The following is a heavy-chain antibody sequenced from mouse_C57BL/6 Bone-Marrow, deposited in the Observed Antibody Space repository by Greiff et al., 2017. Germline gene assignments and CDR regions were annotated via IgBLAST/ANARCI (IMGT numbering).Heavy chain of an antibody. Sequence: EVMLVESGGGLVQPGGSLSLSCAASGFTFTDYYMSWVRQPPGKALEWLGFIRNKANGYTTEYSASVKGRFTISRDNSQSILYLQMNALRAEDSATYYCAMGSSRDYYAMDYWGQGTSVTVSS. D-gene: IGHD1-1*01. J-gene: IGHJ4*01. CDR3: AMGSSRDYYAMDY. CDR2: IRNKANGYTT. CDR1: GFTFTDYY. V-gene: IGHV7-3*01.